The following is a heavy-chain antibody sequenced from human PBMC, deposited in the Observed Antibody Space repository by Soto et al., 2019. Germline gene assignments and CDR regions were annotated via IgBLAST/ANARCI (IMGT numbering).Heavy chain of an antibody. Sequence: SETLSLTCAVSGGSISSGGYSWSWIRQPPGKGLEWIGYIYHSGSTYYNPSLKSRVTISVDRSKNQFSLKLSSVTAADTAVYYCARAVDFWSGLVPGDMDVWGQGTTVTVSS. D-gene: IGHD3-3*01. J-gene: IGHJ6*02. CDR1: GGSISSGGYS. V-gene: IGHV4-30-2*01. CDR3: ARAVDFWSGLVPGDMDV. CDR2: IYHSGST.